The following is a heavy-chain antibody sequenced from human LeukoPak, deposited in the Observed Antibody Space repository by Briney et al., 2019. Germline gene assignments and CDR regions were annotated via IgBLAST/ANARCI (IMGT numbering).Heavy chain of an antibody. CDR1: GYTFTGYY. CDR3: AREEFGSGSYRGTFDP. D-gene: IGHD3-10*01. Sequence: ASVKVSCKASGYTFTGYYMHWVRQAPGQGLEWMGWINPNSGGTNNAQKFQGRVTMTRDTSISTAYMELSRLRSDDTAVYYCAREEFGSGSYRGTFDPWGQGTLVTVSS. CDR2: INPNSGGT. J-gene: IGHJ5*02. V-gene: IGHV1-2*02.